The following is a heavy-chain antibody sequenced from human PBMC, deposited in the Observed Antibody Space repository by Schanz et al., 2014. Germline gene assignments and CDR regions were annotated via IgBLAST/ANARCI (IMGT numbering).Heavy chain of an antibody. J-gene: IGHJ4*02. V-gene: IGHV3-23*04. CDR3: AKDRGDGYSNGIFQY. D-gene: IGHD5-18*01. CDR1: GFTFYNYA. Sequence: EVRLVESGGGLVQPGGSLRLSCAASGFTFYNYAMTWVRQAPGKGLEWVSAISSTGGSTYYADSVKGRFTISRDNSKNTLSLLVNSLRGEDTATYYCAKDRGDGYSNGIFQYWGLGTLVTVSS. CDR2: ISSTGGST.